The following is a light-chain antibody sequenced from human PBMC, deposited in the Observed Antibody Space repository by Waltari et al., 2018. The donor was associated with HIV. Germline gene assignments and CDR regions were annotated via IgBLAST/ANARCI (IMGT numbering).Light chain of an antibody. CDR2: RND. CDR1: YSNIGTGF. CDR3: ATWDDSLNM. J-gene: IGLJ3*02. V-gene: IGLV1-47*01. Sequence: QSVLTQPPSVSALPRQTVTISCSGSYSNIGTGFVCWYQVLPGLATKLLIYRNDQRPSGVPDRFSGSKSGTSASLAITGLRSEDEGDYYCATWDDSLNMFGGGTRLTVL.